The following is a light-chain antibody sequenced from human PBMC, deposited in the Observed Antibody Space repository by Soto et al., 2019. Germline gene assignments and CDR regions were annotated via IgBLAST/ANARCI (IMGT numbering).Light chain of an antibody. CDR1: QSVSSRS. CDR3: QQYDSSPRT. V-gene: IGKV3-20*01. J-gene: IGKJ1*01. Sequence: EIVLTQAPGTRVLSPGERATLSCRASQSVSSRSLAWYQQKPGQAPRLLISGASSRAADIPDRFSGSGSGTDFTLTINRLEPEDFAAYYCQQYDSSPRTFGQGTKVDIK. CDR2: GAS.